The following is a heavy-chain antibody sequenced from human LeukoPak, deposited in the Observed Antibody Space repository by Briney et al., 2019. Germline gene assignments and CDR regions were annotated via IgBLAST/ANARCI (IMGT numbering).Heavy chain of an antibody. D-gene: IGHD3-3*01. CDR1: GFTFSIYG. CDR3: ARDRQVFGVVTIAFDY. J-gene: IGHJ4*02. V-gene: IGHV3-21*01. CDR2: ISSSSSYI. Sequence: PGGTLRLSCAASGFTFSIYGMSWVRQAPGKGLEWVSSISSSSSYIYYADSVKGRFTISRDNAKNSLYLQMNSLRAEDTAVYYCARDRQVFGVVTIAFDYWGQGTLVTVSS.